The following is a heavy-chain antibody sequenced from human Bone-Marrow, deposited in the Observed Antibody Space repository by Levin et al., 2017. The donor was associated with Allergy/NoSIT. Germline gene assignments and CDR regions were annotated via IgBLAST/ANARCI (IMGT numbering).Heavy chain of an antibody. Sequence: ASETLSLTCTVSGGSISSYYWSWIRQPPGKGLEWIGYIYYSGSTNYNPSLKSRVTISVDTSKNQFSLKLSSVTAADTAVYYCARDFLSDAFDIWGQGTMVTVSS. J-gene: IGHJ3*02. D-gene: IGHD2/OR15-2a*01. CDR2: IYYSGST. CDR1: GGSISSYY. CDR3: ARDFLSDAFDI. V-gene: IGHV4-59*01.